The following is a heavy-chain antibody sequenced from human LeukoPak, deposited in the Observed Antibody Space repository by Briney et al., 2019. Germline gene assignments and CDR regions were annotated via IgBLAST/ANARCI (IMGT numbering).Heavy chain of an antibody. V-gene: IGHV3-21*01. CDR1: GFTFSSYS. D-gene: IGHD3-22*01. Sequence: GGSLRLSCAASGFTFSSYSMNWVRQAPGKGLEWVSSISSSSSYIYYADSVKGRFTISRDNAKNSLYLQMNSLRAEDTAVYYCARDAGDSSGYIDYWGQGTLVTVSS. CDR2: ISSSSSYI. CDR3: ARDAGDSSGYIDY. J-gene: IGHJ4*02.